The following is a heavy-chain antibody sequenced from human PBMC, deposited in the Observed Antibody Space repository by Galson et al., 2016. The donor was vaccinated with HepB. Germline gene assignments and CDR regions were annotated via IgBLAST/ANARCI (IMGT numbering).Heavy chain of an antibody. J-gene: IGHJ6*02. CDR1: GFTFSSYW. CDR3: ARDGAGAMRKQLVYYYHYGMDV. D-gene: IGHD6-13*01. Sequence: SLRLSCAASGFTFSSYWMSWVRQAPGKGLEWVANIKQDGSEKYYVDSVKGRFTISRDNAKNSLYLQMNSLRAEDTAVYYCARDGAGAMRKQLVYYYHYGMDVWGRGTTVTVSS. CDR2: IKQDGSEK. V-gene: IGHV3-7*01.